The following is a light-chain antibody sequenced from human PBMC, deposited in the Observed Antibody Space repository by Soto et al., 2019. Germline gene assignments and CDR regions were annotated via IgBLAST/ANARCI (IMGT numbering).Light chain of an antibody. V-gene: IGLV1-40*01. CDR1: SSNIGAGYD. CDR3: QSHDSSLSGYVV. Sequence: QSVLTQPPSVSGAPGQRVTISCTGSSSNIGAGYDVHWYQQLPGTAPKLLIYGNSNRPSGVPDRFYGSKSGTSASLAITGLQAEDEADYYCQSHDSSLSGYVVFG. CDR2: GNS. J-gene: IGLJ2*01.